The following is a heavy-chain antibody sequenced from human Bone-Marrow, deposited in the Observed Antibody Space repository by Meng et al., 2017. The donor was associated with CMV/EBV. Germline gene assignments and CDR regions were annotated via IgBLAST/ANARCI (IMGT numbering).Heavy chain of an antibody. CDR2: IYNSGNT. CDR1: GGSVSSGSYY. V-gene: IGHV4-61*01. D-gene: IGHD6-6*01. CDR3: ARAPYSSSSDSYYGMDV. J-gene: IGHJ6*02. Sequence: GSLRLSCTVSGGSVSSGSYYWSWIRQPPGKGLEWIGYIYNSGNTNYNPSLKSRVTISVDTSKNQFSLKLNSVTAADTAVYYCARAPYSSSSDSYYGMDVWGQGTTVTV.